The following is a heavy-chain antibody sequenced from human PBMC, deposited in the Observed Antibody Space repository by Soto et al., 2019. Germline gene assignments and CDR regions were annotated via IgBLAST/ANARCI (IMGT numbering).Heavy chain of an antibody. Sequence: QVQLVQSGAEVKKPGSSVKVFCKASGGTFSSYAISWVRQASGQGLEWMGGFIPMFNRPHSARKFQGRVTITADESTSTAYMDLSSLRSEDTAVYYCARGQFHHVSNYYYALDVWGQGTTVTVSS. CDR3: ARGQFHHVSNYYYALDV. CDR1: GGTFSSYA. V-gene: IGHV1-69*01. CDR2: FIPMFNRP. J-gene: IGHJ6*02.